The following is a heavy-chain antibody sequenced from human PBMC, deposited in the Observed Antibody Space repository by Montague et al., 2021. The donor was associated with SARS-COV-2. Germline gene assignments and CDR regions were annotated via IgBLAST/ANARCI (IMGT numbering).Heavy chain of an antibody. J-gene: IGHJ4*02. Sequence: SETLSLTCTVSGGSLNNYFWSWIRQPPGKGLEWVGYTSDSGSTKYNPSLQSRVTISADTARNQFSLKLLSVTAADTAFYYCARVASSGPGEYWGQGILVSVSS. CDR2: TSDSGST. D-gene: IGHD3-22*01. CDR3: ARVASSGPGEY. V-gene: IGHV4-59*08. CDR1: GGSLNNYF.